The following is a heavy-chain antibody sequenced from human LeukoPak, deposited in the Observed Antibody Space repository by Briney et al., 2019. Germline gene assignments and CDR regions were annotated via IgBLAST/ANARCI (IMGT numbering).Heavy chain of an antibody. V-gene: IGHV3-7*01. CDR1: GFTFSNYW. J-gene: IGHJ4*02. D-gene: IGHD6-13*01. Sequence: GGSLRLSCVGSGFTFSNYWMNWVRQAPGKGLEWVANIKGSDKGHVDSVKGRFSVSRDDARNSLYLQMDSLRAEDTAVYYCATTIAAAGRDYWGQGTLVTVSS. CDR3: ATTIAAAGRDY. CDR2: IKGSDK.